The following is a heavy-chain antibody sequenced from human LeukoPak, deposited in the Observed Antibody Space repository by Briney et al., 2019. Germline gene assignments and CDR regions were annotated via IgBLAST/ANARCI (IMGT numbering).Heavy chain of an antibody. CDR2: MSPNSGNT. D-gene: IGHD3-10*01. V-gene: IGHV1-8*01. J-gene: IGHJ6*03. Sequence: GASVKVSCKAFGYTFTSYDTNWVRQATGQGLEWMGWMSPNSGNTGYAQKFQGRVTMTRNTSISTAYMELSNLRSEDTAVYYCARGPYGSGRYPMDVWGKGTTVTVSS. CDR3: ARGPYGSGRYPMDV. CDR1: GYTFTSYD.